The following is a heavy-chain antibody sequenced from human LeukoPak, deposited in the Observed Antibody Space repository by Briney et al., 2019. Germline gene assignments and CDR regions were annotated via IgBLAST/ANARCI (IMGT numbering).Heavy chain of an antibody. Sequence: ASVKVSCKASGYTFTGYYMHWVRQAPGQGLEWMGWINPNSGGTNYAQKFQGRVTMARDTSISTAYMELSRLRSDDTAVYYCARELPSISGLMDVWGKGTTVTVSS. V-gene: IGHV1-2*02. J-gene: IGHJ6*03. CDR2: INPNSGGT. CDR3: ARELPSISGLMDV. D-gene: IGHD3-3*02. CDR1: GYTFTGYY.